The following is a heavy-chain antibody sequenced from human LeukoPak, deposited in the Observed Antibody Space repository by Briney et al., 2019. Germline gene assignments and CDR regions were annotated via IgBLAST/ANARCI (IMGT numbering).Heavy chain of an antibody. D-gene: IGHD2-15*01. Sequence: ASVKVSCKASGYTFTGYYMHWVRQAPGQGLEWMGWISAYNGNTNYAQKLQGRVTMTTDTSTSTAYMELRSLRSDDTAVYYCARDLGYCSGGSCRYYYYGMDVWGQGTTVTVSS. CDR2: ISAYNGNT. V-gene: IGHV1-18*04. CDR3: ARDLGYCSGGSCRYYYYGMDV. J-gene: IGHJ6*02. CDR1: GYTFTGYY.